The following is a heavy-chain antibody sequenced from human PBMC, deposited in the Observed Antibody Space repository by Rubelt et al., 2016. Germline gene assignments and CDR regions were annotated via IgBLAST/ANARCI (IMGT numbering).Heavy chain of an antibody. CDR2: INHSGGSR. CDR3: ARVYDSSGTYYFDY. J-gene: IGHJ4*02. V-gene: IGHV1-46*01. CDR1: GYTFTSYY. D-gene: IGHD3-22*01. Sequence: QVQLVQSGAEVKKPGASVKVSCKASGYTFTSYYMHWVRQAPGQGLEWMGIINHSGGSRSYVQKVQGRVAMTRETSPSTVYLGLSSLGSEDAAVYYCARVYDSSGTYYFDYWGQGTLVTVSS.